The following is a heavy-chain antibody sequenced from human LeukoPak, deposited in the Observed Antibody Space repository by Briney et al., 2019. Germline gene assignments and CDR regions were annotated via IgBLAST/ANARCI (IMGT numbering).Heavy chain of an antibody. CDR3: ARGLRYFDWLSHGMDV. CDR2: ISYDGSNK. Sequence: GGSLRLSCAASGFTFSGYAMHWVRQAPGKGLEWVAVISYDGSNKYYADSVKGRFTISRDNSKNTLYLQMNSLRAEDTAVYYCARGLRYFDWLSHGMDVWGQGTTVTVSS. D-gene: IGHD3-9*01. J-gene: IGHJ6*02. CDR1: GFTFSGYA. V-gene: IGHV3-30*04.